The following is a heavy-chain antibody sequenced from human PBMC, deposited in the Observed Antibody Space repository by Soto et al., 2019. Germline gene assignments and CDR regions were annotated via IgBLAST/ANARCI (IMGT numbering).Heavy chain of an antibody. Sequence: PSETLSLTCTVSGGSISSYYWSWIRQPPGKGLEWIGYIYYSGSTNYNPSLKSRVTISVDTSKNQFSLKLSSVTAADTAVYYCARHVPYCSDTSHCADGMDFWGQGTTVTVSS. V-gene: IGHV4-59*08. CDR1: GGSISSYY. J-gene: IGHJ6*02. D-gene: IGHD2-2*01. CDR2: IYYSGST. CDR3: ARHVPYCSDTSHCADGMDF.